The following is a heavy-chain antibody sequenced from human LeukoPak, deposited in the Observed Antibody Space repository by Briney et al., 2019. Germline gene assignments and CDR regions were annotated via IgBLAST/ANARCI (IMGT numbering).Heavy chain of an antibody. CDR2: FDPEDGET. CDR3: ASGTTDIVVVPATLRNYYFDY. V-gene: IGHV1-24*01. CDR1: GYTLTELS. D-gene: IGHD2-2*01. J-gene: IGHJ4*02. Sequence: GASVKVSCKVSGYTLTELSIHWVRQAPGKGLEWMGGFDPEDGETIYAQKFQGRVTMTEDTSTDTAYMELSSLRSEDTAVYYCASGTTDIVVVPATLRNYYFDYWGQGTLVTVSS.